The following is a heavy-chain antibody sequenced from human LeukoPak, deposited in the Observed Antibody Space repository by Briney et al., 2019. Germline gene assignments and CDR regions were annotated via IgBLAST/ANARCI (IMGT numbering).Heavy chain of an antibody. CDR3: AKDLSESSLGDFDY. D-gene: IGHD3-22*01. J-gene: IGHJ4*02. CDR2: ISYDGSNK. CDR1: GFTFSSYG. V-gene: IGHV3-30*18. Sequence: PGGSLRLSCAASGFTFSSYGMHWVRQAPGKGLEGVAVISYDGSNKYYADSVNRRFTISRDNSKNTLYLQMNSLRAEDTAVYYCAKDLSESSLGDFDYWGQGTLVTVPS.